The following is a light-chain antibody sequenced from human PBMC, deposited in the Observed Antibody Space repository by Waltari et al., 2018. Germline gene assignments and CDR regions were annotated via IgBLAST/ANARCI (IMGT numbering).Light chain of an antibody. J-gene: IGLJ2*01. V-gene: IGLV2-23*02. CDR2: AVS. Sequence: QSALTQPASVSGSPGQSITISCTGTSSDVGNYKRVSWYQQHPGKAPKLMIYAVSNRPSGVSGRFSGSKSGDMASLTISGLQPEDEAEYFCSSYAGSSKGVFGGGTKVTVL. CDR3: SSYAGSSKGV. CDR1: SSDVGNYKR.